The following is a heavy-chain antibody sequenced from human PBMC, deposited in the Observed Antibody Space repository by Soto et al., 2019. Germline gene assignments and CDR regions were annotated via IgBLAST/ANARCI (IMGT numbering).Heavy chain of an antibody. J-gene: IGHJ6*03. CDR1: GGSFSGYY. CDR3: ARGRRQQLVPGYYDMDG. CDR2: INHSGST. Sequence: SETLSLTCAVYGGSFSGYYWSWIRQPPGKGLEWIGEINHSGSTNYNPSLKSRVTISVDTSKNQFSLKLSSVTAADTAVYYCARGRRQQLVPGYYDMDGWGKGTTVTVSS. V-gene: IGHV4-34*01. D-gene: IGHD6-13*01.